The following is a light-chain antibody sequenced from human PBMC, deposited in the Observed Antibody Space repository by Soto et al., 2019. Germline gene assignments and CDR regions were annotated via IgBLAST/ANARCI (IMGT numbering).Light chain of an antibody. CDR1: QSLFDSDDGNTY. Sequence: DIVMTQTPLSLSVTPGEPASISCMSSQSLFDSDDGNTYLDWYLQKPGQSPQLLIYTVSYRASGVPDRFSGSGSGTDFALKISRVEAADVGVYYCMQALQSLNFGQGTRLEIK. CDR3: MQALQSLN. J-gene: IGKJ5*01. V-gene: IGKV2-40*01. CDR2: TVS.